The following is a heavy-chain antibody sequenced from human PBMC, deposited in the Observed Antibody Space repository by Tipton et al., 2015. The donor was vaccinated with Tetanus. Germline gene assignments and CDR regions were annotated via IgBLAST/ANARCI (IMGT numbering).Heavy chain of an antibody. J-gene: IGHJ6*02. V-gene: IGHV4-61*01. CDR3: VRDRGLTTSGGIGMDV. Sequence: TLSLTCTVSGGSVSSGSYYWSWIRQPPGKGLEWIGYIYYSGSTNYNPSLKSRVTISVDTSKNQFSLKLTSVTAADTAVYYCVRDRGLTTSGGIGMDVWGQGTTVTVSS. D-gene: IGHD4-17*01. CDR2: IYYSGST. CDR1: GGSVSSGSYY.